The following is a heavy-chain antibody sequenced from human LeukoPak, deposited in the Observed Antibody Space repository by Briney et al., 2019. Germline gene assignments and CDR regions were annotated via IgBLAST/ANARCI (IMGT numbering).Heavy chain of an antibody. D-gene: IGHD3-22*01. Sequence: ASVKVSCKASGYTITSYYMHWVRQAPGQGLEWMGIINPSGGSTSYAQKFQGRVTMTRDTSTSTVYMELSSLRSEDTAVYYCARQDYYDSSGYFMVRSDWFDPWGQGTLVTVSS. J-gene: IGHJ5*02. CDR3: ARQDYYDSSGYFMVRSDWFDP. CDR1: GYTITSYY. V-gene: IGHV1-46*01. CDR2: INPSGGST.